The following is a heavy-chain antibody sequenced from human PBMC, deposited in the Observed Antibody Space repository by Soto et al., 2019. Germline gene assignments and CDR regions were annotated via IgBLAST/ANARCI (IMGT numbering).Heavy chain of an antibody. Sequence: GGSLRLSCAASGFTFDDYAMHWVRQAPGKGLEWVSGISCNSGSIGYADSVKGRFTISRDNAKNSLYLQMNSLRAEDTALYYCAKDMYNWNDVATYYYYYGMDVWGQGTTVTVSS. CDR3: AKDMYNWNDVATYYYYYGMDV. D-gene: IGHD1-20*01. CDR1: GFTFDDYA. CDR2: ISCNSGSI. J-gene: IGHJ6*02. V-gene: IGHV3-9*01.